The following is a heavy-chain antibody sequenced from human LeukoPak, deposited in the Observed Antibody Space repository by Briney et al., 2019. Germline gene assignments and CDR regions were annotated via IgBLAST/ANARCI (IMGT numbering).Heavy chain of an antibody. J-gene: IGHJ4*02. Sequence: SETLSLTCTVSGGSISSYYWGWIRQPPGKGLEWIGYIYYSGSTNYNPSLKSRVTISVDTSKNQFSLKLSSVTAADTAVYYCARGNYYDSSGPDYWGQGTLVTVSS. CDR2: IYYSGST. D-gene: IGHD3-22*01. CDR1: GGSISSYY. CDR3: ARGNYYDSSGPDY. V-gene: IGHV4-59*01.